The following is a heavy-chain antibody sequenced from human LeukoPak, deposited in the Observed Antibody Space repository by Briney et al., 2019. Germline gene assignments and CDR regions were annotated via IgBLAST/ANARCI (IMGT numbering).Heavy chain of an antibody. CDR2: IYDSGST. Sequence: SETLSLTCTVSGGSISSGDYYWSWIRQPPGKGLEWIGYIYDSGSTYYNPSLKSRVSISVDTSKNLFSLKLSSVTAADTAVYYCARGGNSFDYWGQGTLVSVSS. V-gene: IGHV4-30-4*01. CDR3: ARGGNSFDY. CDR1: GGSISSGDYY. D-gene: IGHD2-15*01. J-gene: IGHJ4*02.